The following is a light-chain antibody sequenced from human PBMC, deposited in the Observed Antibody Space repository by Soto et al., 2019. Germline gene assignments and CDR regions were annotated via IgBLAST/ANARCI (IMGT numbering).Light chain of an antibody. CDR1: QSITNNY. CDR3: QQFGSLIT. Sequence: DIVLTQSPATLSLSPGERATLSCGASQSITNNYLAWYQQKPGLAPRLLIYDTSKRATGIPDRFSGSGSGTDFTLTISRLEPEDFAAYYCQQFGSLITFGGGTRWIS. V-gene: IGKV3D-20*01. J-gene: IGKJ4*01. CDR2: DTS.